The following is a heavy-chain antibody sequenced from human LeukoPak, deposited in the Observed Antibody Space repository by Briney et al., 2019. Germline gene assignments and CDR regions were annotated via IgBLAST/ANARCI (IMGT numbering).Heavy chain of an antibody. CDR2: IYYSGST. V-gene: IGHV4-59*01. CDR3: ARVGPVFGDYGAFDI. D-gene: IGHD4-17*01. Sequence: SETLSLTCTVSGGSISSYYWSWIRQPPGKGLEWIGYIYYSGSTNYNPSLKSRVTISVDTSKNQFSLKLSSVTAADTAVYYCARVGPVFGDYGAFDIWGQGTMVTVSS. J-gene: IGHJ3*02. CDR1: GGSISSYY.